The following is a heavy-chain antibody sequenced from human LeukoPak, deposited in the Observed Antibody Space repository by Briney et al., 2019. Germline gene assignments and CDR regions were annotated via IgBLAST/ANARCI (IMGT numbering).Heavy chain of an antibody. CDR2: ISSSSSYI. CDR3: ARDSPYSSGWYLYGSFDY. J-gene: IGHJ4*02. D-gene: IGHD6-19*01. V-gene: IGHV3-21*01. Sequence: PGRSLRLSCEASGFTFSAYTLLWVRQAPGKGLEWVSSISSSSSYIYYADSVKGRFTISRDNAKNSLYLQMNSLRAEDTAVYYCARDSPYSSGWYLYGSFDYWGQGTLVTVSS. CDR1: GFTFSAYT.